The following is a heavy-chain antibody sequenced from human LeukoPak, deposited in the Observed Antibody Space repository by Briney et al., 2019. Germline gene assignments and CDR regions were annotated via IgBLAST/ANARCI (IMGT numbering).Heavy chain of an antibody. J-gene: IGHJ3*02. CDR3: ARRDCSGGSCYFGWSNAFDI. D-gene: IGHD2-15*01. CDR2: IIPIFGTA. Sequence: GSSVKVSCKASGGTFSSYAISWVRQAPGQGLEWMGEIIPIFGTANYAQRFQGRVTITTDESTSTAYMELSSLRSEDTAVYYCARRDCSGGSCYFGWSNAFDIWGQGTMVTVSS. CDR1: GGTFSSYA. V-gene: IGHV1-69*05.